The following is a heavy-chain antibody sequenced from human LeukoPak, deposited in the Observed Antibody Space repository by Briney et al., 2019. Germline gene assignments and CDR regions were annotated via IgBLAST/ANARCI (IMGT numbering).Heavy chain of an antibody. D-gene: IGHD6-19*01. J-gene: IGHJ1*01. Sequence: TSETLSLTCTVSGGSISSSSYYWGWIRQPPGKGLEWIGSIYYSGSTYYNPSLKSRVTISVDTSKNQFSLKLSSVTAADTAVYYCARVVAVAGRRYSQHWGQGTLVTVSS. V-gene: IGHV4-39*07. CDR2: IYYSGST. CDR1: GGSISSSSYY. CDR3: ARVVAVAGRRYSQH.